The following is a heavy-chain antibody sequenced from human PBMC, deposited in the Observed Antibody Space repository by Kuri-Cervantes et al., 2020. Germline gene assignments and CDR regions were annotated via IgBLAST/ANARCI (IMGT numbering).Heavy chain of an antibody. CDR3: ARDRYDSSGYLFDY. CDR1: GFTFSSYA. D-gene: IGHD3-22*01. CDR2: IWYDGSNK. Sequence: LSLTCAASGFTFSSYAMHWVRQAPGKGLEWVAVIWYDGSNKYYADSVKGRFTISRDNSKNTLYLQMNSLRAEDTAVYYCARDRYDSSGYLFDYWGQGTLVTVSS. J-gene: IGHJ4*02. V-gene: IGHV3-33*08.